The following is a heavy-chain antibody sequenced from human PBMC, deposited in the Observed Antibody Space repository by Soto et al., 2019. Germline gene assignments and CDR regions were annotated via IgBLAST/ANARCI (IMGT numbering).Heavy chain of an antibody. D-gene: IGHD6-19*01. CDR2: IWYDGSNK. Sequence: QVQLVESGGGVVQPGRSLRLSCAASGFTFSSYGMHWVRQARGKGLEWVAVIWYDGSNKYYADSVKGRFTISRDNSKNTLYLQMNSLRAEDTAVYYCARDRQKAVAGYDYYYCGMDVWGQGTTVTVSS. CDR3: ARDRQKAVAGYDYYYCGMDV. CDR1: GFTFSSYG. V-gene: IGHV3-33*01. J-gene: IGHJ6*02.